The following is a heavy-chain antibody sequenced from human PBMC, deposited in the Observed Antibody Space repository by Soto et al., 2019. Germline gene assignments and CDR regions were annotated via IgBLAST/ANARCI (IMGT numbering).Heavy chain of an antibody. J-gene: IGHJ6*02. V-gene: IGHV3-15*01. CDR3: TTLPVTTIFGVVITENYGMDV. CDR1: GFTFSNAW. Sequence: PGGSLRLSCAASGFTFSNAWMSWVRQAPGKGLEWVGRIKSKTDGGTTDYAAPVKGRFTISRGDSKNTLYLQMNSLKTEDTAVYYCTTLPVTTIFGVVITENYGMDVWGQGTTVTVS. CDR2: IKSKTDGGTT. D-gene: IGHD3-3*01.